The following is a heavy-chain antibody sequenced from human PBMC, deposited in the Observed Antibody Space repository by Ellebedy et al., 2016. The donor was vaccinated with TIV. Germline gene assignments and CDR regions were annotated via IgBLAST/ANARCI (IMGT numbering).Heavy chain of an antibody. CDR3: ARSPKDHFYHGMDV. D-gene: IGHD2/OR15-2a*01. CDR1: GFTVSSNY. V-gene: IGHV3-53*01. Sequence: GESLKISCAASGFTVSSNYMSWVRQAPGKGLEWVSVIYSAGSTYYADSVKGRFTISRDNSKNTLFLQMNSLRGEDTAVYYCARSPKDHFYHGMDVWGQGTTVTVSS. CDR2: IYSAGST. J-gene: IGHJ6*02.